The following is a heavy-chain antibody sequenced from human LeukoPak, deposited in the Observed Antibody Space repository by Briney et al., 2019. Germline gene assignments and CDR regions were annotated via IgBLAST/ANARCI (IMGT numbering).Heavy chain of an antibody. D-gene: IGHD5-18*01. CDR2: ITWNSGTT. J-gene: IGHJ4*02. V-gene: IGHV3-20*01. CDR3: VRDRSYGAFDY. Sequence: PGGSLRLSCAASGFTFDDYAMHWVRQAPGKGLEWVSGITWNSGTTGYADSVRGRFTISRDNAKNSLYLQMNGLRAEDTAFYHCVRDRSYGAFDYWGQGTLVTVSS. CDR1: GFTFDDYA.